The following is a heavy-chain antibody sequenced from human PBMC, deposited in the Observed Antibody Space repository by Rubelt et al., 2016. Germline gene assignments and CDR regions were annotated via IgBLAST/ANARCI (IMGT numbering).Heavy chain of an antibody. CDR3: AKDLRGATGY. V-gene: IGHV3-23*01. D-gene: IGHD1-26*01. J-gene: IGHJ4*02. Sequence: WVSAISGSGGSTYYADSVKGRFTISRDNSKNTLHLQMNSLRAEDTAVYYCAKDLRGATGYWGQGTLVTVSS. CDR2: ISGSGGST.